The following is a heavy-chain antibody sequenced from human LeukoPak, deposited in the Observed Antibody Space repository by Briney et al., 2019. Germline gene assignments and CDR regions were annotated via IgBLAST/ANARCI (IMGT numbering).Heavy chain of an antibody. CDR3: AKDGIDSGDPNGFDP. J-gene: IGHJ5*02. CDR2: ISSSSTYI. Sequence: GGSLRLSCAASGLSFSRYSMNWVRQAPGKGLEWVSSISSSSTYIYYADSVKGRFTISRDSSKNMLYLQMNTLRAEDTAIYYCAKDGIDSGDPNGFDPWGQGTLVTVSS. D-gene: IGHD3-10*01. CDR1: GLSFSRYS. V-gene: IGHV3-21*04.